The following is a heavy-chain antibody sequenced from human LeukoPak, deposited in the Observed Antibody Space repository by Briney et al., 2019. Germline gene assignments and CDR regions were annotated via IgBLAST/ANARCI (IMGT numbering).Heavy chain of an antibody. CDR1: GFTFSSYA. Sequence: GGSLRLSCAASGFTFSSYAMHWVRQAPGKGLEWVAVISYDGSNKYYADSVKGRFTISRDNSKNTLYLQMNSLRAEDTAVYYCARDLREIVVVPAATDYWGRGTLVTVSS. V-gene: IGHV3-30*04. CDR3: ARDLREIVVVPAATDY. D-gene: IGHD2-2*01. J-gene: IGHJ4*02. CDR2: ISYDGSNK.